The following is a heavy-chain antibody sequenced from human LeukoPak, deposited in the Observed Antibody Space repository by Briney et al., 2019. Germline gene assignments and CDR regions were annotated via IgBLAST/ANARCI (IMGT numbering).Heavy chain of an antibody. V-gene: IGHV3-23*01. J-gene: IGHJ4*02. CDR2: ISGSGGSI. CDR3: AKGRCGDSSCWYFDA. Sequence: GGSLRLSCAASGFTFSNAWMNWVRQAPGKGLEWVSGISGSGGSIRYADSVKGRFTISRDDSQNTVYLQMNSVRAEDTAIYFCAKGRCGDSSCWYFDAWAKGTRVTVSS. D-gene: IGHD6-13*01. CDR1: GFTFSNAW.